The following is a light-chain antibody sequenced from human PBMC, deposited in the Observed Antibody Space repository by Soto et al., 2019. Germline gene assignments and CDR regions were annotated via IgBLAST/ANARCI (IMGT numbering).Light chain of an antibody. CDR1: SSDIGAYNY. V-gene: IGLV2-14*03. CDR2: DVN. CDR3: TSWTTSTTMI. Sequence: QSVLTQPASVSGSPGQSITISCTGTSSDIGAYNYVSWYQQHPGKAPKLMIYDVNIRPSGVSNRFSGSKSGNTASLTISGLQAEDEADYYCTSWTTSTTMIFGGGTKLTLL. J-gene: IGLJ2*01.